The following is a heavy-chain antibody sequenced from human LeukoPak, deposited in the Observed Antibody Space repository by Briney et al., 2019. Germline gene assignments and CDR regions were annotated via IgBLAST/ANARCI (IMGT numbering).Heavy chain of an antibody. CDR1: GGSFSGYY. CDR3: ARGPLYYYDSSSRSYYFDY. V-gene: IGHV4-34*01. CDR2: INHSGST. Sequence: KPSETLSLTCAVYGGSFSGYYWSWIRQPPGKGLEWIGEINHSGSTNHSPSLKSRVTISVDTSKNQFSLKLRSLTAADTAVYYCARGPLYYYDSSSRSYYFDYWGQGTLVTVSS. J-gene: IGHJ4*02. D-gene: IGHD3-22*01.